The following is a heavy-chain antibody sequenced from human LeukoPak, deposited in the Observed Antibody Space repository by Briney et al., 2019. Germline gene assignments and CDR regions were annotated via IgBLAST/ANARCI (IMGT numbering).Heavy chain of an antibody. CDR2: ISAYNGNT. Sequence: ASVKVSCQASGYTFTSYGISWVRPAPGQGLEWMGWISAYNGNTNYAQKLQGRATMTTDTSTRTAYMELRSLRSDDTAVYYCARGRIVGATTGWFDPWGQGTLVTVSS. CDR3: ARGRIVGATTGWFDP. J-gene: IGHJ5*02. CDR1: GYTFTSYG. D-gene: IGHD1-26*01. V-gene: IGHV1-18*01.